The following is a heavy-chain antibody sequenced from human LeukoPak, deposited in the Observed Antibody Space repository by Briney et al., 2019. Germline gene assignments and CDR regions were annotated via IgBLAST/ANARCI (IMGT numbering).Heavy chain of an antibody. CDR1: GFTFSSYS. Sequence: GGSLRLSCAASGFTFSSYSMNWARQAPGKGLEWVSYISSSSSTIYYADSVKGRFTISRDNAKNSLYLQMNSLRAEDTAVYYCARGGHSSFDYWGQGALVTVSS. J-gene: IGHJ4*02. CDR3: ARGGHSSFDY. V-gene: IGHV3-48*01. D-gene: IGHD3-16*01. CDR2: ISSSSSTI.